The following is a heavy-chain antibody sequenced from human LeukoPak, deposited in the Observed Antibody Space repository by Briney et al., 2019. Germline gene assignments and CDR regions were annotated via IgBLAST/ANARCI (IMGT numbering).Heavy chain of an antibody. CDR2: INPSGGST. J-gene: IGHJ5*02. CDR3: ARDGIPLAGDGYNLRGKNWFDP. V-gene: IGHV1-46*01. Sequence: ASVKVSCKASGYTFTSYYIHWVRQAPGQGLEWMGIINPSGGSTSYAQKFQGRVTMTRDMSTSTVYMELSSLRSEDTAVYYCARDGIPLAGDGYNLRGKNWFDPWGQGTLVTVSS. CDR1: GYTFTSYY. D-gene: IGHD5-24*01.